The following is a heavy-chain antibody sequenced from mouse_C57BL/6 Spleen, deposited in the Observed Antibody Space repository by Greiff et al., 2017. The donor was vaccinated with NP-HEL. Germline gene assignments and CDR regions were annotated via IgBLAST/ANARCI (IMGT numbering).Heavy chain of an antibody. D-gene: IGHD2-3*01. CDR1: GYTFTSYW. CDR2: IDPSDSYT. Sequence: QVQLKQPGAELVKPGASVKLSCKASGYTFTSYWMQWVKQRPGQGLEWIGEIDPSDSYTNYNQKFKGKATLTVDTSSSTAYMQLSSLTSEDSAVYYCARTYDGYYGYFDVWGTGTTVTVSS. J-gene: IGHJ1*03. CDR3: ARTYDGYYGYFDV. V-gene: IGHV1-50*01.